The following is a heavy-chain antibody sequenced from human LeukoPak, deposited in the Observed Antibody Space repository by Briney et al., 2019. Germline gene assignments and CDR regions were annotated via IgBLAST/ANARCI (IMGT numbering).Heavy chain of an antibody. CDR1: SGSISSNNYY. D-gene: IGHD3-9*01. CDR2: IYYTGST. CDR3: ARLVSYDVLTENFYKYYMDV. V-gene: IGHV4-39*01. Sequence: SETLSLTCTVSSGSISSNNYYWGWIRQPPGKGLEWIGSIYYTGSTFYNPSLKSRVIMSLDALKNQFTLKVTSVTATDTAVYYCARLVSYDVLTENFYKYYMDVWGKGTTVTVSS. J-gene: IGHJ6*03.